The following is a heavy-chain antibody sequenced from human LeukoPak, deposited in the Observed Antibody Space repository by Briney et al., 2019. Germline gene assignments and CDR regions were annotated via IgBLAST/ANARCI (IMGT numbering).Heavy chain of an antibody. V-gene: IGHV3-48*01. CDR1: GFTFSSYS. Sequence: GGSLRLSCAASGFTFSSYSMNWVRQAPGKGLEWVSYISSSSSFIYYADSVKGRFTISRDNAKSSLYLQMNSLRAEDTAVYYCARERGSCSSTTCYGSWGQGTLVTVSS. CDR3: ARERGSCSSTTCYGS. CDR2: ISSSSSFI. J-gene: IGHJ5*02. D-gene: IGHD2-2*01.